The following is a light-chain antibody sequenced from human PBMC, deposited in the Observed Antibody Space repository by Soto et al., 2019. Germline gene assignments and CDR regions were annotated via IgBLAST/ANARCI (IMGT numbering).Light chain of an antibody. CDR2: ANR. CDR1: TSNIGAGYD. CDR3: QSYDRSLSGAYV. V-gene: IGLV1-40*01. Sequence: QSVLTQPPSVSGAPGQRVTISCTGSTSNIGAGYDVHWYQQLPGTAPKLLIYANRNRPSGVPDRFSGSKSGTSASLAITGLQSEDEADYYCQSYDRSLSGAYVFGTWTKVTVL. J-gene: IGLJ1*01.